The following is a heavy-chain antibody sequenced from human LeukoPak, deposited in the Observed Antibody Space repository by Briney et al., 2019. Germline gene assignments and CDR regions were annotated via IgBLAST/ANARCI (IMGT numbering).Heavy chain of an antibody. D-gene: IGHD3-22*01. CDR3: ARGLYYYDSSGYSHFDY. V-gene: IGHV1-2*02. J-gene: IGHJ4*02. CDR2: INPNSGGT. CDR1: GYTFTGYY. Sequence: ASVKVSCKASGYTFTGYYMHWVRQAPGQGLEWKGWINPNSGGTNYAQKFQGRVTMTRDTSISTAYMELSRLRSDDTAVYYCARGLYYYDSSGYSHFDYWGQGTLVTVSS.